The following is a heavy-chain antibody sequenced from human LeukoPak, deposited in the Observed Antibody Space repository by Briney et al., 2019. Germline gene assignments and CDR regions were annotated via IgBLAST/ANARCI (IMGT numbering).Heavy chain of an antibody. V-gene: IGHV1-69-2*01. CDR1: GYTFTDYY. Sequence: ASVKVSCKVSGYTFTDYYMHWVQQAPGKGLEWMGLVDPEDGETIYAEKFQGRVTITADTSTDTAYMELSSLRSEDTAVYYCAXVAVAGTPAKYNWFXPXXQGXXXTVS. D-gene: IGHD6-19*01. CDR2: VDPEDGET. CDR3: AXVAVAGTPAKYNWFXP. J-gene: IGHJ5*02.